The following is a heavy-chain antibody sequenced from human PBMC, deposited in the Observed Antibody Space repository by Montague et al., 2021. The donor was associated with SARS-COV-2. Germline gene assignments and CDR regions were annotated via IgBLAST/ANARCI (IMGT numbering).Heavy chain of an antibody. CDR1: GGSISSDSYY. CDR2: IYTSGST. D-gene: IGHD3-9*01. V-gene: IGHV4-61*02. J-gene: IGHJ4*02. Sequence: TLSLTCSVSGGSISSDSYYWNWNRQADGKGLEWNGRIYTSGSTNYNPNLKSRVTISVDTSKNQFSLKLSSVTAADTAVYYCARETLHLTGSYNDYFDYWGQGTLVTVSS. CDR3: ARETLHLTGSYNDYFDY.